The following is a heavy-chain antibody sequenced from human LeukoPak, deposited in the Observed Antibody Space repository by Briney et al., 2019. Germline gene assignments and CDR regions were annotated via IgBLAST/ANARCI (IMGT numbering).Heavy chain of an antibody. V-gene: IGHV3-23*01. Sequence: GGSLRLSCAASRFTFSNYAMSWVRQAPGKGLEWVSVISGSGGSACYADSVKGRFTVSRDNSKNSLLLQMNSLRAEDTALYYCAKSMRGYYRFDYWGQGTLVTVSS. CDR1: RFTFSNYA. CDR3: AKSMRGYYRFDY. J-gene: IGHJ4*02. CDR2: ISGSGGSA. D-gene: IGHD3-3*01.